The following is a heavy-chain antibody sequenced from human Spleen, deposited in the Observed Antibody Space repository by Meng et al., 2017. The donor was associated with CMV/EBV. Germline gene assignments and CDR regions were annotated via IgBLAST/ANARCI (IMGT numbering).Heavy chain of an antibody. CDR1: EFTFSNYI. CDR3: ARESNARDYDFDA. CDR2: ISSRSTYI. Sequence: GGSLRLSCAASEFTFSNYIMNWVRQAPGKGLEWVSSISSRSTYISYADSVKGRFTVSRDNTKNSLYLQMSSLRAEDTALYYCARESNARDYDFDAWGQGTLVTVSS. J-gene: IGHJ4*02. V-gene: IGHV3-21*01. D-gene: IGHD3-22*01.